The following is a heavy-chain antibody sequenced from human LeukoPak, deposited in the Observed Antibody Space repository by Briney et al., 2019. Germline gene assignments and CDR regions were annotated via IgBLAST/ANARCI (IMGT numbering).Heavy chain of an antibody. CDR1: GFTFSTYW. J-gene: IGHJ4*02. Sequence: GGSPRLSCAASGFTFSTYWMHWVRQAPGKGLVWVSRINSDGSSTTYADSVKGRFTISRDNAKNTLYLQMNSLRAEDTAVYYCASGHYYGSGSPDYWGRGTLVTVSS. V-gene: IGHV3-74*01. CDR3: ASGHYYGSGSPDY. CDR2: INSDGSST. D-gene: IGHD3-10*01.